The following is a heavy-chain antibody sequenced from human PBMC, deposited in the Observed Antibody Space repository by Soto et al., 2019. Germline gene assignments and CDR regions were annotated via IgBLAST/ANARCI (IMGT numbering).Heavy chain of an antibody. CDR2: ISSDGTST. V-gene: IGHV3-43*01. CDR1: GFTFDDYT. CDR3: AKDASGYDMAFDY. Sequence: GWSLRLSCVASGFTFDDYTMHWVRQAPGKGLEWVSLISSDGTSTYYADSLKGRFTISRDNSKNSLFLQMSNLRNEDTALYYCAKDASGYDMAFDYWGQGTLVTVSS. J-gene: IGHJ4*02. D-gene: IGHD5-12*01.